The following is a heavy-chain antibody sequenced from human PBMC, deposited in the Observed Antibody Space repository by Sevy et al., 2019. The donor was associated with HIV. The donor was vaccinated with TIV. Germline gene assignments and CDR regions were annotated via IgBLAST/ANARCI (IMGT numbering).Heavy chain of an antibody. Sequence: ASVKVSCKASGGTFSNYAISWVRQAPGQGLEWMGGFIPMFDTANYAQKFQGKVTLTADGSTTTAYMELSSLRSDDTAVYYCAGSYFXSSGYSPLYYYGMDVWGQGTTVTVSS. D-gene: IGHD3-22*01. CDR3: AGSYFXSSGYSPLYYYGMDV. V-gene: IGHV1-69*13. CDR2: FIPMFDTA. J-gene: IGHJ6*02. CDR1: GGTFSNYA.